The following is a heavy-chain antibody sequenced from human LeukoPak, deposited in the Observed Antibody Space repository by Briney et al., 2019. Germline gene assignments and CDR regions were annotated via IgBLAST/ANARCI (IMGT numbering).Heavy chain of an antibody. CDR3: AREMSYDSSGYFVY. V-gene: IGHV3-66*01. Sequence: PGGSLRLSCAASGFSVSSNYMNWIRQAPGKGLEWVSVIYSGGNTDYADSVKGRFTISRDNSKNTLYLQMNSLRAEDTAVYYCAREMSYDSSGYFVYWGRGTLVTVSS. CDR2: IYSGGNT. J-gene: IGHJ4*02. D-gene: IGHD3-22*01. CDR1: GFSVSSNY.